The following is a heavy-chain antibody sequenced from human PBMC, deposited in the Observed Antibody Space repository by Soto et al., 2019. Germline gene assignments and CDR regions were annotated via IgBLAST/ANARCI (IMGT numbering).Heavy chain of an antibody. D-gene: IGHD6-13*01. CDR2: AIPVFGTT. CDR1: GDTFMYYA. J-gene: IGHJ3*01. CDR3: ARTYIAASRPTASDL. V-gene: IGHV1-69*01. Sequence: QVQLVQSGAEVRKPGSSVKVSCKASGDTFMYYAFTWVRQAPGQGLEWVGQAIPVFGTTNHAQKFQGRGTFTADESTSTDYMQLSSLRFEDTAVYFCARTYIAASRPTASDLWGQGTMVSVSS.